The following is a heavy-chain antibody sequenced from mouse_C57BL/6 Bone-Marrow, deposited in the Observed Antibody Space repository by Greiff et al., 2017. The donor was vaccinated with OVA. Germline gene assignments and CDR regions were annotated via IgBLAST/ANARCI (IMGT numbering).Heavy chain of an antibody. CDR1: GYTFTSYG. CDR2: IYPRSGNT. J-gene: IGHJ4*01. CDR3: AREGDHYYAMDY. V-gene: IGHV1-81*01. D-gene: IGHD3-3*01. Sequence: QVQLQQSGAELARPGASVKLSCKASGYTFTSYGISWVKQSTGQGLEWIGEIYPRSGNTYYNEKFKGKATLTADKSSSTAYMELRSLTSEDSAVYFCAREGDHYYAMDYWGQGTSVTVSS.